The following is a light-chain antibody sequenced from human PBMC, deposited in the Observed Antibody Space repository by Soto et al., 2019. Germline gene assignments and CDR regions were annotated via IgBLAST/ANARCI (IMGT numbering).Light chain of an antibody. V-gene: IGKV1-5*01. Sequence: DIQMTQSPSTLSASVGDRVTITCRASQSISSWLAWYQQKPGKAPKLLIYDASSLESGVPSRFSGSGSGTEFALTISSLQPDDFATYYCQQYNSYLLTFGGGTKVEIK. J-gene: IGKJ4*01. CDR2: DAS. CDR3: QQYNSYLLT. CDR1: QSISSW.